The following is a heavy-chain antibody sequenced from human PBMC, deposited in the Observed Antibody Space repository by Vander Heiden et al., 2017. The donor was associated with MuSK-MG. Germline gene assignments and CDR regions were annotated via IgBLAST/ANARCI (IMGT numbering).Heavy chain of an antibody. D-gene: IGHD3-9*01. CDR1: GFPFSRSA. CDR3: AKETPSQYFDFEY. Sequence: EVQLLASGGGLVPPGGALSLPCTASGFPFSRSALNWVRQAPGKGLEWVSAFSGGGDTFYADSVKGRFTISRDTSKNTLYLQMTSLRVEDTAVYYCAKETPSQYFDFEYWGQGTLVTVSS. J-gene: IGHJ4*02. V-gene: IGHV3-23*01. CDR2: FSGGGDT.